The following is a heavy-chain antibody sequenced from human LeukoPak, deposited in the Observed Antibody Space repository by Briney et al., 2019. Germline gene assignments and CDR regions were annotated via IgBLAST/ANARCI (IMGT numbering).Heavy chain of an antibody. J-gene: IGHJ4*02. D-gene: IGHD2-21*01. CDR1: GFTFSSYA. CDR2: IGGDANT. Sequence: GGSLRLSCAASGFTFSSYAMRWVRQAPGKGLEWVAGIGGDANTHYADSVRGRITISRDNSKNTVSLQMSSLRAEDTAVYYCAKDILRWSFDSWGQGILVTVSS. V-gene: IGHV3-23*01. CDR3: AKDILRWSFDS.